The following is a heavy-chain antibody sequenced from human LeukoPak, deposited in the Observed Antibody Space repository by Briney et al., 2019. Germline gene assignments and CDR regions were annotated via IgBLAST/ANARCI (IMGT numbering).Heavy chain of an antibody. V-gene: IGHV3-23*01. CDR1: GFTFSSYA. CDR2: ISGSGVNT. J-gene: IGHJ3*02. CDR3: ARANYPYGRVYDAFDI. D-gene: IGHD3-10*02. Sequence: GGSLRLSCAASGFTFSSYAMSWVRQAPGKGLEWVSVISGSGVNTYYADSVKGRFTISRDNSKTTLYLQMNSLRTEDMALYFCARANYPYGRVYDAFDIWGQGTMVTVSS.